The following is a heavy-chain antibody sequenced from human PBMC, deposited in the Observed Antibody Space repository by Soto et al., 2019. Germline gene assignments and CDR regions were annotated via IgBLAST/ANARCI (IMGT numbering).Heavy chain of an antibody. J-gene: IGHJ3*01. CDR3: ARGGWNYGTGPCAL. CDR2: ISAYNGKT. CDR1: GYTFTNYG. Sequence: QVQLVQSGTEMKKPGASVKISCNASGYTFTNYGINWVRQAPGQGLEWMGWISAYNGKTHHAPFVQDRVTMTTDTSTRAAYMALKNLGSDDTTVYYCARGGWNYGTGPCALWGQGTMATVSS. V-gene: IGHV1-18*04. D-gene: IGHD1-7*01.